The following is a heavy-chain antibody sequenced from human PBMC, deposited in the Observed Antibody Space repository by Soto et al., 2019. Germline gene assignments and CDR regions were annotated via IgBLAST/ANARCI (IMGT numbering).Heavy chain of an antibody. CDR3: IHILCCGVCLQAYASHYFYGMDV. Sequence: SGPTLVNPTQTLTLTCTFSGFSLSTSGVGVGRIRQPPGKALEWLALIYWDDDKRYSPSLRSRLTISKETSKNQVVLTMTYMDSVVLALYHFIHILCCGVCLQAYASHYFYGMDVRGQGTTVTVSS. D-gene: IGHD2-2*01. V-gene: IGHV2-5*02. CDR2: IYWDDDK. CDR1: GFSLSTSGVG. J-gene: IGHJ6*02.